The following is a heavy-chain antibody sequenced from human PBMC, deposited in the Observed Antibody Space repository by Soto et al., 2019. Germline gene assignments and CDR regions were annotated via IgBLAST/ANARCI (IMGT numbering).Heavy chain of an antibody. CDR1: GFTFSGSA. V-gene: IGHV3-73*02. Sequence: EVQLVESGGGLVQPGGSLKLSCAASGFTFSGSAVHWVRQASGKGLEWVGRIRSKANNYATAYAASVQGRFTIFRDDLQNTAYLQINSLKTEDTVVYYCTNPQVYYGMDVWRQGTTVTVS. CDR3: TNPQVYYGMDV. CDR2: IRSKANNYAT. J-gene: IGHJ6*02.